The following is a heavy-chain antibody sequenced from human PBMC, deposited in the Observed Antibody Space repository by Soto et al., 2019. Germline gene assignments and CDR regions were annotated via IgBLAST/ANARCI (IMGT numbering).Heavy chain of an antibody. J-gene: IGHJ4*02. Sequence: LSLTCTVSGASMNNHYWSWIRQSPGKGLELMGFIHYTGSTWYNPSLQSRLSLSVETSKNQLSLELRSVTAPDTAVYYCARWNLVLDQWGQGTLVTVSS. V-gene: IGHV4-59*11. D-gene: IGHD1-1*01. CDR2: IHYTGST. CDR1: GASMNNHY. CDR3: ARWNLVLDQ.